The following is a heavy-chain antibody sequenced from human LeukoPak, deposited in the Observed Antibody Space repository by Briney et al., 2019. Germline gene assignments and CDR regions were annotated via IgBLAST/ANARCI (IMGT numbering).Heavy chain of an antibody. CDR3: ARQRGGHEALDI. D-gene: IGHD6-25*01. CDR1: GYTFSGYY. CDR2: INPNSGGT. J-gene: IGHJ3*02. V-gene: IGHV1-2*02. Sequence: GASVKVSCKASGYTFSGYYMHWVRQAPGQGLEWMGWINPNSGGTKYAQKFQGRVAMTGDTSISTAYMELSRLRSDDTAVYYCARQRGGHEALDIWGPGTMVTVSS.